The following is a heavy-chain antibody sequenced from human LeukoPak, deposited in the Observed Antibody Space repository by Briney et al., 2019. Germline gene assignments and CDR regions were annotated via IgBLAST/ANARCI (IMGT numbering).Heavy chain of an antibody. CDR3: VESGWYYFEG. Sequence: GGSLRLSCAASGFTFSSYWMHWVRQAPGQGLVWVSRINSDGSSTSYADSVKGRFTISRDNSKNTLYLQMSSLRVEDTAVYYCVESGWYYFEGWGQGTLVTVSS. CDR1: GFTFSSYW. V-gene: IGHV3-74*01. CDR2: INSDGSST. J-gene: IGHJ4*02. D-gene: IGHD6-19*01.